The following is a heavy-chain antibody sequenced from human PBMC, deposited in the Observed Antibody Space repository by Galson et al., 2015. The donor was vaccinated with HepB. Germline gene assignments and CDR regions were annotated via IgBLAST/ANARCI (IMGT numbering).Heavy chain of an antibody. D-gene: IGHD2-15*01. Sequence: SVKVSCKASGGTFSSYAISWVRQAPGQGLEWMGGIIPIFGTANYAQKFQGRVTITADESTSTAYMELSSLRSEDTAVYYCARDSPGYCSGGSCSKDAFDIWGQGTMVTVSS. CDR2: IIPIFGTA. V-gene: IGHV1-69*13. J-gene: IGHJ3*02. CDR1: GGTFSSYA. CDR3: ARDSPGYCSGGSCSKDAFDI.